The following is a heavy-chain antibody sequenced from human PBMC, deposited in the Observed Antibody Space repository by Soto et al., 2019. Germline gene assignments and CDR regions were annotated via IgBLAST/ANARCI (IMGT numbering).Heavy chain of an antibody. CDR2: IIPIIGAT. CDR1: GDTFNSYT. Sequence: QVQLVQSGAEVKKPGSSMKVSCKASGDTFNSYTISWVRQAPGQGLEWMGRIIPIIGATHYSQRFQGRVTITADTSTTTAYMELSSLRSDDTAIYYCEGSSTVTALDGLYSFDYWGQGTLITVSS. V-gene: IGHV1-69*08. D-gene: IGHD4-17*01. CDR3: EGSSTVTALDGLYSFDY. J-gene: IGHJ4*02.